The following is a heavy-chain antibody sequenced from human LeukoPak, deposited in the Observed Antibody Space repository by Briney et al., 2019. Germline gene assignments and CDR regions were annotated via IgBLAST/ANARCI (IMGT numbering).Heavy chain of an antibody. J-gene: IGHJ4*02. Sequence: EGSLRLSCAASGFTFSSYGMHWVRQAPGKGLEWVAFIRYDGSNKYYADSVKGRFTISRDNSKNTLYLQMNSRRAEDTAVYYCAPRVVVISAPFDYWGQGTLVTVSS. D-gene: IGHD2-21*01. CDR2: IRYDGSNK. CDR1: GFTFSSYG. CDR3: APRVVVISAPFDY. V-gene: IGHV3-30*02.